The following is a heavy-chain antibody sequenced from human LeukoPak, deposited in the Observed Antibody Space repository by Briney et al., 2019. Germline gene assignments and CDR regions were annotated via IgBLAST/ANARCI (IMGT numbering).Heavy chain of an antibody. CDR2: INPNSGGT. J-gene: IGHJ4*02. D-gene: IGHD5-18*01. CDR3: ATNGGEDTAMAANKDY. V-gene: IGHV1-2*02. CDR1: GYTFTSYG. Sequence: ASVKVSCKASGYTFTSYGISWVRQAPGQGLEWMGWINPNSGGTNYAQKFQGRVTMTRDTSISTAYMELSRLRSDDTAVYYCATNGGEDTAMAANKDYWGQGTLVTVSS.